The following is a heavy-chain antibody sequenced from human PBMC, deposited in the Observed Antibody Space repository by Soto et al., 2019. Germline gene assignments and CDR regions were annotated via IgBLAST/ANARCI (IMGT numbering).Heavy chain of an antibody. Sequence: QVQLVQSGAEVKKPGSSVKVSCKASGGTFSSYAISWVRQAPGQGLEWMGGIIPIFGTANYAQKFQGRVTITADKSTSTAYMELSSLRSEDTAAYYRASVYYYDSSGYYYPYFDYWGQGTLVTVSS. J-gene: IGHJ4*02. CDR1: GGTFSSYA. V-gene: IGHV1-69*06. CDR2: IIPIFGTA. D-gene: IGHD3-22*01. CDR3: ASVYYYDSSGYYYPYFDY.